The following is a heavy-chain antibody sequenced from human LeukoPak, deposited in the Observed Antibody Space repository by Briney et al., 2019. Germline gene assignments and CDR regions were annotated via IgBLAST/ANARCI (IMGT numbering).Heavy chain of an antibody. Sequence: GGSLRLSCAASGFTFSNYWMGWARQAPGKGLEWVANIKPDGSEGSYVDSVKGRFTISRDNAKNSLFLQMNSLRAEDTAVYYCARTPGGDSTGYYPWYFDLWGRGTLVTVSS. CDR1: GFTFSNYW. J-gene: IGHJ2*01. CDR3: ARTPGGDSTGYYPWYFDL. V-gene: IGHV3-7*01. CDR2: IKPDGSEG. D-gene: IGHD3-22*01.